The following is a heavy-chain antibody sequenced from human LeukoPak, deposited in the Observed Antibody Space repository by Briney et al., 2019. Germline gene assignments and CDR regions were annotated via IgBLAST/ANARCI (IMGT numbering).Heavy chain of an antibody. D-gene: IGHD5-18*01. CDR1: GGTFSSYA. CDR2: IIPIFGTA. J-gene: IGHJ4*02. CDR3: ARDSGYSYGVDY. Sequence: SVKVSCKASGGTFSSYAISWVRQAPGQGLEWMGGIIPIFGTANYAQKFEGRVTITADESTSTAYMELSSLRSEDTAVYYCARDSGYSYGVDYWGQGTLVTVSS. V-gene: IGHV1-69*13.